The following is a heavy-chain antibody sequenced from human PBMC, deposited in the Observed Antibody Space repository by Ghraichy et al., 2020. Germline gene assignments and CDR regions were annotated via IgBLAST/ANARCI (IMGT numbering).Heavy chain of an antibody. Sequence: ASVKVSFKASGYTFTSYYMHWVRQAPGQGLEWMGIINPSGGSTSYAQKFQGRVTMTRDTSTSTVYMELSSLRSEDTAVYYCARVPRGSYDSSGYYYMHAFDIWGKGTMVTVSS. CDR1: GYTFTSYY. CDR3: ARVPRGSYDSSGYYYMHAFDI. J-gene: IGHJ3*02. D-gene: IGHD3-22*01. V-gene: IGHV1-46*01. CDR2: INPSGGST.